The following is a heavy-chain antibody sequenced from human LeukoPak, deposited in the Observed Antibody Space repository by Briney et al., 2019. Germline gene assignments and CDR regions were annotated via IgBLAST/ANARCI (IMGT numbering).Heavy chain of an antibody. J-gene: IGHJ4*02. V-gene: IGHV4-61*02. D-gene: IGHD1-7*01. CDR3: TRGGELMNF. Sequence: SQTLSLTCTVSGASVNSGNYYWTWIRQPAGKRLEWIGRIYTSGSTNYNPSLKSRVTISIDASKNQFSLRLSSVTAAGTAVYYCTRGGELMNFWGQGTLVTVSS. CDR2: IYTSGST. CDR1: GASVNSGNYY.